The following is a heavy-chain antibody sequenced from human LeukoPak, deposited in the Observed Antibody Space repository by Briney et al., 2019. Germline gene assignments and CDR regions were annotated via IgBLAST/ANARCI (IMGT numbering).Heavy chain of an antibody. CDR3: ARHTYYYDSSGPYYYYYMDV. CDR2: INHSGST. Sequence: SETLSLTCAVYGGSFSGYYWSWIRQPPGKGLEWIGEINHSGSTNYNPSLKSRVTISVDTSTNQFSLKLSSVTAADTAVYYCARHTYYYDSSGPYYYYYMDVWGKGTTVTVSS. J-gene: IGHJ6*03. CDR1: GGSFSGYY. V-gene: IGHV4-34*01. D-gene: IGHD3-22*01.